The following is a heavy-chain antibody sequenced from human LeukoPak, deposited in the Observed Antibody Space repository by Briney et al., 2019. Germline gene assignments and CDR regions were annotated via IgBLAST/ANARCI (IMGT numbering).Heavy chain of an antibody. V-gene: IGHV1-46*01. CDR2: IHPDGGGT. D-gene: IGHD3-22*01. CDR3: ARPTPEDHETSGSINSVYLFHY. Sequence: GASVKVSCKASGYTFTSYAMNWVRQAPGQEPEWMGIIHPDGGGTTYAQKFQGRVTMTSDLSTSTVYMQLNSLRSEDTAVYYCARPTPEDHETSGSINSVYLFHYWGQGTLVTVSS. CDR1: GYTFTSYA. J-gene: IGHJ4*02.